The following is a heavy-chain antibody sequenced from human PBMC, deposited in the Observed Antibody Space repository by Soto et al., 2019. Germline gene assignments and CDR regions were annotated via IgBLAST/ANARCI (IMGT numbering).Heavy chain of an antibody. Sequence: EVQLVESGGGLIQPGGSLRLSCAASGFTVSSNYMSWVRQAPGKGLEWVSVIYSGGSTYYADSVKGRFTISRDNSKNTLYLQMNSLRAEDTAVYYCVRPNYYDSLDAFDIWGQGRMVTVSS. D-gene: IGHD3-22*01. CDR2: IYSGGST. J-gene: IGHJ3*02. CDR1: GFTVSSNY. V-gene: IGHV3-53*01. CDR3: VRPNYYDSLDAFDI.